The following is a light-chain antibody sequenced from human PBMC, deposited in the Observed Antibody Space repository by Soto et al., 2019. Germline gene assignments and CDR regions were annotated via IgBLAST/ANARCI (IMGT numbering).Light chain of an antibody. CDR2: EVS. V-gene: IGLV2-14*01. J-gene: IGLJ1*01. CDR3: SSYTSSSLMV. Sequence: QSVLTEPACVSVSPGQSITVSCTGTSSDVGGYNYVSWYQQHPGKAPKLMIYEVSNRPSGVSNRFSGSKSGNTASLTISGLQAEDEADYYCSSYTSSSLMVFGTGTKVTVL. CDR1: SSDVGGYNY.